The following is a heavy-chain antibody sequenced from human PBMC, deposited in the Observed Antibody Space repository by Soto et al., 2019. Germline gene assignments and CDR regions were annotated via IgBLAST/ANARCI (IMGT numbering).Heavy chain of an antibody. CDR1: GFTFSSYA. Sequence: EVKRLESGGGLVQPGGSLRLSCAASGFTFSSYARSWVRQAPGKGLEWVSSITGGGDNTHYADSVKGRFTISRDNSKNTLSLQMDSLRVEDTAVYHCAKGRVAVAAPYNWFDPWGQGTLVTVSS. D-gene: IGHD6-19*01. V-gene: IGHV3-23*01. CDR3: AKGRVAVAAPYNWFDP. CDR2: ITGGGDNT. J-gene: IGHJ5*02.